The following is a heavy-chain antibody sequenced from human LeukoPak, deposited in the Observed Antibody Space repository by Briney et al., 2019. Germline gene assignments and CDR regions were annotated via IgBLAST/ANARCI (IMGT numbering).Heavy chain of an antibody. CDR2: INQDGREI. D-gene: IGHD3-22*01. CDR1: AFPFSNYW. J-gene: IGHJ2*01. V-gene: IGHV3-7*01. CDR3: ARDQGSMLVVRTTNWYFEL. Sequence: GSLILSFPASAFPFSNYWMSWVRQAPGKGLEWVANINQDGREIYYVDSVKGRFTISRDNAKQSLSLPINSVSADHSAGYYCARDQGSMLVVRTTNWYFELGGRGTLATVSS.